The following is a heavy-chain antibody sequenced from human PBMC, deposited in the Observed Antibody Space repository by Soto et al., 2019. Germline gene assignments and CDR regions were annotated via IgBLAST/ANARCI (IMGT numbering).Heavy chain of an antibody. D-gene: IGHD6-6*01. CDR3: ARLSRIAARLGAWFDP. CDR1: GGSFSGYY. V-gene: IGHV4-34*01. CDR2: INHSGST. Sequence: PSETLSLTCAVYGGSFSGYYWSWIRQPPGKGLEWIGEINHSGSTNYNPSLKSRVTISVDTSKNQFSLKLSSVTAADTAVYYCARLSRIAARLGAWFDPWGQGTLVTV. J-gene: IGHJ5*02.